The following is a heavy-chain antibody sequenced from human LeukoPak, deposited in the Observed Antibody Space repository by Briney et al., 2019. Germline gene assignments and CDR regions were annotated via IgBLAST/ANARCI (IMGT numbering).Heavy chain of an antibody. V-gene: IGHV4-39*07. D-gene: IGHD2-8*01. CDR3: ARVVSACTNGVCLLFDY. CDR2: IFYSGST. CDR1: SGSISTSNYY. J-gene: IGHJ4*02. Sequence: SETLSLTCTVSSGSISTSNYYWGWVRQPPGKALEWIGNIFYSGSTYYSPSLKSRVTISLDTSRNQFSLKLSSVTAADTAVYYCARVVSACTNGVCLLFDYWGQGTLVTVSS.